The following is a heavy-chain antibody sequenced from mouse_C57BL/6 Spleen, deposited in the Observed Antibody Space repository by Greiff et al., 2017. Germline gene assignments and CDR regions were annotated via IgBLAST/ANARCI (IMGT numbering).Heavy chain of an antibody. CDR2: IYPRSGNT. CDR1: GYTFTSYG. CDR3: ASLAYYGSSSDYFDY. D-gene: IGHD1-1*01. J-gene: IGHJ2*01. V-gene: IGHV1-81*01. Sequence: QVQLQQSGAELARPGASVKLSCKASGYTFTSYGISWVKQRTGQGLEWIGEIYPRSGNTYYNEKFKGKATLTADKSSSTAYMELRSLTSEDSAVYFCASLAYYGSSSDYFDYWGQGTTLTVSS.